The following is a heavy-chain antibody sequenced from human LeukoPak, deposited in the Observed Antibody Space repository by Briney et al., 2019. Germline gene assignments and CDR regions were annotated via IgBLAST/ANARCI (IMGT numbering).Heavy chain of an antibody. D-gene: IGHD6-13*01. CDR3: ARTYGSSGLGYFDL. V-gene: IGHV4-59*01. CDR1: GGSISSYY. J-gene: IGHJ2*01. CDR2: IYYSGST. Sequence: PSETLSLTCTVSGGSISSYYWSWIRQPPGKGLEWIGYIYYSGSTNYSPSLKSRLTISVDTSKNQFSLKLSSVTAADTAVFYCARTYGSSGLGYFDLWGRGTLVTVSS.